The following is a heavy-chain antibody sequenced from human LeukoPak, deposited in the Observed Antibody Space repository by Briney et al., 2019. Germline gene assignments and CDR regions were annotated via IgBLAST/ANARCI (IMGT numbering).Heavy chain of an antibody. CDR2: ISSSSSTI. D-gene: IGHD6-13*01. CDR1: GFTFSSYS. J-gene: IGHJ4*02. CDR3: AGHQQQLVDY. V-gene: IGHV3-48*01. Sequence: GGSLRLSCAASGFTFSSYSMNWVRQAPGKGLEWVSYISSSSSTIYYADSVKGRFTISRDNSKNTLYLQMNSLRAEDTAVYYCAGHQQQLVDYWGQGTLVTVSS.